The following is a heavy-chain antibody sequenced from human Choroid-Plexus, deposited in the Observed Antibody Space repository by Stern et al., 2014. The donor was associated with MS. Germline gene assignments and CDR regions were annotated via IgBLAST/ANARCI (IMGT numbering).Heavy chain of an antibody. CDR3: AKDRQYLTYFFDH. CDR1: GFTFGSCA. CDR2: VSYDGMNK. Sequence: MQLMESGGGVVQPGRPLRLSCVASGFTFGSCAMHWVRQAPGKGLEWVAGVSYDGMNKYYADSVKGRFTISRDNSQNTLYMQMSSLRPEDTAVYYCAKDRQYLTYFFDHWGQGSLVTVSS. D-gene: IGHD2/OR15-2a*01. J-gene: IGHJ5*02. V-gene: IGHV3-30*18.